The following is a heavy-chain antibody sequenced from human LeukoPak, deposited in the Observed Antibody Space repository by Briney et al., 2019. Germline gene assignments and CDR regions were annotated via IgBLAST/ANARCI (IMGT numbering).Heavy chain of an antibody. D-gene: IGHD2-2*01. V-gene: IGHV3-21*01. J-gene: IGHJ4*02. CDR1: GFTFSSYS. Sequence: GGSLRLSCEASGFTFSSYSTNWVRQAPGKGLEWVSSISSSSSYIYYADSVKGRFTISRDNAKNSLYLQMNSLRAEDTAVYYCARDGGAGDIVVSYFDYWGQGTLVTVSS. CDR3: ARDGGAGDIVVSYFDY. CDR2: ISSSSSYI.